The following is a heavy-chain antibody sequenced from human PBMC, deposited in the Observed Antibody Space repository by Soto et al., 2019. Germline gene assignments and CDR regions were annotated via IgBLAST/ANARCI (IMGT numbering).Heavy chain of an antibody. CDR3: ASGLDYGDNNCFDP. CDR2: IIPIFGTA. V-gene: IGHV1-69*13. Sequence: VASVKVSCKASGGTFSSYAISWVRQAPGQGLEWMGGIIPIFGTANYAQKFQGRVTITADESTSTAYMELSSLRSEDTAVYYCASGLDYGDNNCFDPWRQRTLVTVSS. CDR1: GGTFSSYA. D-gene: IGHD4-17*01. J-gene: IGHJ5*02.